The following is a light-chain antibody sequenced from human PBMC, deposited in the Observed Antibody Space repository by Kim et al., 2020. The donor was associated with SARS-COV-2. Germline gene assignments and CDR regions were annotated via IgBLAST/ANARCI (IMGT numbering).Light chain of an antibody. V-gene: IGLV1-44*01. CDR1: RSNIGSNT. CDR2: SNN. J-gene: IGLJ2*01. Sequence: ELTQPPSASGTPGQRVTISCSGSRSNIGSNTVNWYQQLPGTAPKLLIYSNNQRPSGVPDRFSGSKSGTSASLAISGLQSEDEADYYCAAWDDSLNGVVFGGGTKLTVL. CDR3: AAWDDSLNGVV.